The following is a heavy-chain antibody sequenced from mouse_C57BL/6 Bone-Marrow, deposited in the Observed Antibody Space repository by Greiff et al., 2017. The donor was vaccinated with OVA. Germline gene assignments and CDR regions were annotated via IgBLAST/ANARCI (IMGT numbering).Heavy chain of an antibody. CDR2: IYPRDGST. V-gene: IGHV1-78*01. CDR1: GYSFTDHT. J-gene: IGHJ2*01. Sequence: QVQLQQSDAELVKPGASVKISCKVSGYSFTDHTINWMKQRPEQGLEWIGYIYPRDGSTKYTAQFKGKATLTADKSSSSAYMQLNSLTSADSAVYFCARNTAQATLFDYWGQGTTLTVSS. D-gene: IGHD3-2*02. CDR3: ARNTAQATLFDY.